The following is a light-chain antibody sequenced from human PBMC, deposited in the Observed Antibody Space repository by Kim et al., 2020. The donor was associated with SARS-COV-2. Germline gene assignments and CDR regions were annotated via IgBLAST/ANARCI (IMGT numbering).Light chain of an antibody. CDR2: DAS. V-gene: IGKV1-33*01. Sequence: SEYLGDIFTITCQARQDISNYLNWYQQKPGKAPKLLIYDASNLETGVPSRFSGSGSGTDFTFTISSLQPEDIATYYCQQYDNLLTFGGGTKVDIK. J-gene: IGKJ4*01. CDR3: QQYDNLLT. CDR1: QDISNY.